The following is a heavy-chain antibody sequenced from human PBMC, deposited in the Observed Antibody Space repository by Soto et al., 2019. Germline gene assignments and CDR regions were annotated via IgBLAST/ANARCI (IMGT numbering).Heavy chain of an antibody. V-gene: IGHV5-51*04. Sequence: GESLKISCKGSGYSFTSYWIGWVRQMPGKGLEWMGIIYPGDSDTRYSPSFQGQVTISADKPISTAYLQWSSLKASDTAMYYCARSVAVTTGLNWFDPWGQGTLVTVSS. CDR2: IYPGDSDT. CDR3: ARSVAVTTGLNWFDP. J-gene: IGHJ5*02. D-gene: IGHD4-17*01. CDR1: GYSFTSYW.